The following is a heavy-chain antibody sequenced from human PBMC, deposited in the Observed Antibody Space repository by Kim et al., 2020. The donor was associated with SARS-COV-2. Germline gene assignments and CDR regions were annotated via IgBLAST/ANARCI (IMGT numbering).Heavy chain of an antibody. J-gene: IGHJ4*02. CDR3: TKSRFDF. CDR1: GFTFSSYA. CDR2: ITTTGTT. V-gene: IGHV3-23*01. Sequence: GGSLRLSCAASGFTFSSYAMSWVRQAPGKGLECVSIITTTGTTYHTDSVKGRFTISRDSSKNTLYLQMNSLRAEDTGTYYCTKSRFDFWGQGILVTVSS.